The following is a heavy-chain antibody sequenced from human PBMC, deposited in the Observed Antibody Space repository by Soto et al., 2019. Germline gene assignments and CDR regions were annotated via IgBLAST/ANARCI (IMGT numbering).Heavy chain of an antibody. CDR3: ARGRSIAVAGSSAVAFDI. CDR1: GYTFTSYG. Sequence: ASAKVSCTASGYTFTSYGISWVRQAPGQGLEWMGWISAYNGNTNYAQKLQGRVTMTTDTSTSTAYMELRSLRSDDTAVYYCARGRSIAVAGSSAVAFDIWGQGTMVTVSS. V-gene: IGHV1-18*01. D-gene: IGHD6-19*01. J-gene: IGHJ3*02. CDR2: ISAYNGNT.